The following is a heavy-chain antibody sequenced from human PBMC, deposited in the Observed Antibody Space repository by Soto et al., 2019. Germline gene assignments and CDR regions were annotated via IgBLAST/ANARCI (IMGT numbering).Heavy chain of an antibody. CDR1: GGSINSGDYY. J-gene: IGHJ5*02. D-gene: IGHD3-10*01. Sequence: QVQLQESGPGLVKTSQTLSLTCTVSGGSINSGDYYWSWIRQHPGKGLEWIGYIYYSGSTYYNPSLKSRVTTSVDTPKNQSSPKLSSVTAADTAVYYCAREEVAYYGSGSYNWFDPWGQGTLVTVSS. CDR2: IYYSGST. V-gene: IGHV4-31*03. CDR3: AREEVAYYGSGSYNWFDP.